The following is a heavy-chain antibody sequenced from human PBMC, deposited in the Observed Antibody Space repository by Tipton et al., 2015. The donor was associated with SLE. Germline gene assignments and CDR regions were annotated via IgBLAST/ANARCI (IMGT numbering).Heavy chain of an antibody. J-gene: IGHJ4*02. CDR1: GFTFSSYG. Sequence: SLRLSCAASGFTFSSYGMHWVRQAPGKGLEWVAVISYDGSNKYYADSVKGRFTISRDNSKNTLYLQMNSLRAEDTAVYYCAKGIVGATEDYFDYWGQGTLVTVSS. V-gene: IGHV3-30*18. CDR3: AKGIVGATEDYFDY. D-gene: IGHD1-26*01. CDR2: ISYDGSNK.